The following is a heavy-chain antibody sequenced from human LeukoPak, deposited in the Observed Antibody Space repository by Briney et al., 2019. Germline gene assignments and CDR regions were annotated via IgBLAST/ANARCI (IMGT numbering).Heavy chain of an antibody. V-gene: IGHV3-53*01. CDR1: GFTFSSNY. J-gene: IGHJ4*02. D-gene: IGHD3-16*01. CDR3: AREVLGEYYFDY. Sequence: PGGSLRLSCAASGFTFSSNYMSWVRQAPGKGLEWVSVIYSGGSTYYADSVKGRFTISRDNSKNTLYLQMNSLRAEDTAVYYCAREVLGEYYFDYWGQGTLVTVSS. CDR2: IYSGGST.